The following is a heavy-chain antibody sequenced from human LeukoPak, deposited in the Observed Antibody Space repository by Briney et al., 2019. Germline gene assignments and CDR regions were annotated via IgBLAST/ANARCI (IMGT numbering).Heavy chain of an antibody. J-gene: IGHJ5*02. Sequence: PSETLSLSCAVSGYSISSGYDWGWIRQPPGKGLEWIGSIYHSGSTYYNPSLKSRVTISVDTSKNQFSLKLSSVTAADTAVYYCARGISRGYYDSSGYYWLQLWAQGTLVTVSS. CDR3: ARGISRGYYDSSGYYWLQL. CDR2: IYHSGST. CDR1: GYSISSGYD. D-gene: IGHD3-22*01. V-gene: IGHV4-38-2*01.